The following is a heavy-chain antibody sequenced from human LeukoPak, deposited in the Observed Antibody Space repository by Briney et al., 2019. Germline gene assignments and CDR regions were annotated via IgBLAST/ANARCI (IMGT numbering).Heavy chain of an antibody. CDR1: GDSVSSNSAA. Sequence: SQTLSLTCAISGDSVSSNSAAWNWIRQSPSRGLEWLGRTYYRSKWYNDYAVSVKSRITINPDTSKNQFSLQLNSVTPEDTAVYYCAREMYYYDSSGYQMAEYFQHWGQGTPVTVSS. CDR2: TYYRSKWYN. CDR3: AREMYYYDSSGYQMAEYFQH. V-gene: IGHV6-1*01. D-gene: IGHD3-22*01. J-gene: IGHJ1*01.